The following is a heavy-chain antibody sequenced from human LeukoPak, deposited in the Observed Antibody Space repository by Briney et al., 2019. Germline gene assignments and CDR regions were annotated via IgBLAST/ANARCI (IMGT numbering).Heavy chain of an antibody. J-gene: IGHJ4*02. CDR2: ITPLFGTA. D-gene: IGHD4-17*01. V-gene: IGHV1-69*13. CDR3: AREMNDYGDHYFDY. CDR1: GGTFSKYS. Sequence: SVKVSCKASGGTFSKYSISWVRQRPGQGLEWMGGITPLFGTANYAQKFQGRVTITADESASTACMELSSLRSDDTAVYYCAREMNDYGDHYFDYWGQGTLVTVSS.